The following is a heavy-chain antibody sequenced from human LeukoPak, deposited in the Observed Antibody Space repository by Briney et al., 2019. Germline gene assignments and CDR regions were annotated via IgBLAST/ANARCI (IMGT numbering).Heavy chain of an antibody. Sequence: ASVKVSCKASGYTFTSYGVSWVRQAPGQGLEWMGWISAYNGNTNYAQKLQGRVTMTTDTSTSTAYMELRSLRSDDTAVYYCARDQLDYGEPDYWGQGTLVTVSS. CDR2: ISAYNGNT. CDR3: ARDQLDYGEPDY. V-gene: IGHV1-18*01. J-gene: IGHJ4*02. D-gene: IGHD4-17*01. CDR1: GYTFTSYG.